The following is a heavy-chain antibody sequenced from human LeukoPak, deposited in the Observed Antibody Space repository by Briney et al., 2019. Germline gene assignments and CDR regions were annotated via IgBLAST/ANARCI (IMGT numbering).Heavy chain of an antibody. Sequence: SETLSPTCTVSGGSISSYYWSWIRQPPGKGLEWIGYIYYSGSTNYNPSLKSRVTISVDTSKNQFSLKLSSVTAADTAVYYCATSYSSGWYHHDYWGQGTLVTVSS. CDR3: ATSYSSGWYHHDY. J-gene: IGHJ4*02. CDR1: GGSISSYY. V-gene: IGHV4-59*01. D-gene: IGHD6-19*01. CDR2: IYYSGST.